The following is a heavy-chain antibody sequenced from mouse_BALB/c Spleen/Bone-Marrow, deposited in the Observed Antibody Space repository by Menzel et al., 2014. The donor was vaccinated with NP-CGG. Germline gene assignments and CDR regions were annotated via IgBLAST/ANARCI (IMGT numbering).Heavy chain of an antibody. Sequence: DVKLQESGGGLVQPGGSRKLSCAASGFTFSDYGMAWVRQAPGKGPEWVASISNLAYSIYYADTVTGRFTISRENAKNTLYLEMSSLRSEDTAMYYCARDRGRYRYFDVWGAGTTVTVSS. J-gene: IGHJ1*01. CDR1: GFTFSDYG. CDR2: ISNLAYSI. V-gene: IGHV5-15*02. D-gene: IGHD3-1*01. CDR3: ARDRGRYRYFDV.